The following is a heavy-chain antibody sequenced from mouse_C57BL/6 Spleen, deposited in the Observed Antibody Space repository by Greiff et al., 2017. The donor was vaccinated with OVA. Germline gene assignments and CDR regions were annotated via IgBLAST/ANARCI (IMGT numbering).Heavy chain of an antibody. Sequence: EVMLVESGGGLVKPGGSLKLSCAASGFTFIDYGMHWVRQAPEKGLEWVAYISSGSSTIYYADTVKGRFTISRDNAKNTLFLQMTSLRSEDTAMYYCARSSSGYHFDYWGQGTTLTVSS. CDR3: ARSSSGYHFDY. V-gene: IGHV5-17*01. CDR1: GFTFIDYG. D-gene: IGHD3-2*02. J-gene: IGHJ2*01. CDR2: ISSGSSTI.